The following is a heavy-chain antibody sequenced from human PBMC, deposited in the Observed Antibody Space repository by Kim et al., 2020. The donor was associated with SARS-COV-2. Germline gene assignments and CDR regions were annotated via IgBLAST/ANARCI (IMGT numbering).Heavy chain of an antibody. Sequence: GGSLRLSCAASGFTFSNAWMSWVRQAPGKGLEWVGRIKSKTDGGTTDYAAPVKGRFTISRDDSKNTLYLQMNSLKTEDTAVYYCTTGVPAYYYYYGMDVWGQGTTVTVSS. CDR1: GFTFSNAW. V-gene: IGHV3-15*01. CDR2: IKSKTDGGTT. D-gene: IGHD2-2*01. CDR3: TTGVPAYYYYYGMDV. J-gene: IGHJ6*02.